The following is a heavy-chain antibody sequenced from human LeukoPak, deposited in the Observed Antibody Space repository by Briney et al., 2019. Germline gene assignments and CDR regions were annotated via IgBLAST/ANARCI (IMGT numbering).Heavy chain of an antibody. D-gene: IGHD5-18*01. J-gene: IGHJ4*02. CDR3: ARGFYKAMVTRMFDY. CDR1: GGSVSSSDHY. CDR2: MYYSGGT. Sequence: PSETLSLTCTVAGGSVSSSDHYWGWVRQPPGRGLEWIGSMYYSGGTYRNPSLKSRITISVDTSKNQFSLRLSSVTAADTAVYYCARGFYKAMVTRMFDYWGQGTLVTVSS. V-gene: IGHV4-39*07.